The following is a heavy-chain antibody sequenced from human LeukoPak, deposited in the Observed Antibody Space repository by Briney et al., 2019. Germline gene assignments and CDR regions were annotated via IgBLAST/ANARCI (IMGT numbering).Heavy chain of an antibody. D-gene: IGHD6-13*01. J-gene: IGHJ4*02. CDR3: ARDGDGAAAGIYTY. Sequence: SCKASGYTFTSYYMHWVRQAPGKGLEGVAIILYDGNNEFYADSVKGRFTISRDNSKKTLYLQMNTLTTEDTAVYYCARDGDGAAAGIYTYWGQGTLVIVSS. CDR2: ILYDGNNE. V-gene: IGHV3-30-3*01. CDR1: GYTFTSYY.